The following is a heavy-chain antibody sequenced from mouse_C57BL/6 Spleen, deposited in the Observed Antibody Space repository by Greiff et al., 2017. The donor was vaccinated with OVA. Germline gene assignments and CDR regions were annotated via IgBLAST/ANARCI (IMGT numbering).Heavy chain of an antibody. Sequence: QVQLQQPGAELVMPGASVKLSCKASGYTFTSYWMHWVKQRPGQGLEWIGEIDPSDSYTNYNQEFKGKSTLTVDKSSSTAYMQLSSLTSEDSAVYYCARSEDYGYDGPFAYWGQGTLVTVSA. D-gene: IGHD2-2*01. CDR1: GYTFTSYW. V-gene: IGHV1-69*01. CDR3: ARSEDYGYDGPFAY. J-gene: IGHJ3*01. CDR2: IDPSDSYT.